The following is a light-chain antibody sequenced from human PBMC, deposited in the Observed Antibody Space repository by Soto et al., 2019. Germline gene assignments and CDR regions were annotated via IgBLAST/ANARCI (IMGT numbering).Light chain of an antibody. CDR1: QSVSSY. J-gene: IGKJ4*01. CDR2: DAS. CDR3: QQRSNWPFLT. Sequence: EIVLTQSPATLSLSPGERATLSCRASQSVSSYLAWYQQKPGQAPRLLIYDASNRATGIPARLSGSGSGTDFTLTISSLEPEDFAVYYCQQRSNWPFLTFGGGTKVEI. V-gene: IGKV3-11*01.